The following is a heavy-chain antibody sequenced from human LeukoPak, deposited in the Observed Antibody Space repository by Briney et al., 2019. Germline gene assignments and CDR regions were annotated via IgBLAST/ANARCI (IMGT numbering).Heavy chain of an antibody. CDR2: INHPRTT. V-gene: IGHV4-34*01. CDR1: GGSFSGYY. D-gene: IGHD2-21*01. Sequence: PSETLSLTCAVCGGSFSGYYWSWIRQPPGKGLEWIGEINHPRTTNYHPSLNRRLTISVDPSTHQSSLRLRSVTAADTAVYYCASIGFDYWGQGTLLTVSS. J-gene: IGHJ4*02. CDR3: ASIGFDY.